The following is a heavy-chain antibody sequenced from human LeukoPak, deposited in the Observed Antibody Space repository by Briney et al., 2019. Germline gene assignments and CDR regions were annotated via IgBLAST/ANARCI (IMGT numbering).Heavy chain of an antibody. CDR1: GGSFSGYY. CDR3: ARDYGSRASS. D-gene: IGHD3-10*01. V-gene: IGHV4-34*01. J-gene: IGHJ5*02. Sequence: PSETLSLTCAVYGGSFSGYYWSWIRQPPGKGLEWIGEINHSGSTNYNPSLKSRVTISVDKSKNQFSLKLDSVTAADTAVYFCARDYGSRASSWGQGTLVTGSS. CDR2: INHSGST.